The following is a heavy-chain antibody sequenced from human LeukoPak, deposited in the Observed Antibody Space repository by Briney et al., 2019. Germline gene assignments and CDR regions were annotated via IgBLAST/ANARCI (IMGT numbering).Heavy chain of an antibody. Sequence: GASVKVSYKASGYTFTSCWMHWVRQASGQGLEWMGWINPNSGGTNYAQKFQGRVTMTRDTSISTAYMELSRPRSDDTAVYYCAALGRSGYRLAFDYWGQGTLVTVSS. CDR2: INPNSGGT. J-gene: IGHJ4*02. V-gene: IGHV1-2*02. D-gene: IGHD3-22*01. CDR1: GYTFTSCW. CDR3: AALGRSGYRLAFDY.